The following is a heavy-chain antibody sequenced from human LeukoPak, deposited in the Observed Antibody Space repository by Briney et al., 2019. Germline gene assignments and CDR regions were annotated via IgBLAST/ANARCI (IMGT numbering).Heavy chain of an antibody. CDR1: GGSFSGYY. CDR2: INHSGST. CDR3: ARGTGYSSSWYEAFDI. D-gene: IGHD6-13*01. J-gene: IGHJ3*02. V-gene: IGHV4-34*01. Sequence: SETLSLTCAVYGGSFSGYYWSWIRQPPGKGREWIGEINHSGSTNYNPSLKSRVTISVDTSKNQFSLKLSSVTAADTAVYYCARGTGYSSSWYEAFDIWGQGTMVTVSS.